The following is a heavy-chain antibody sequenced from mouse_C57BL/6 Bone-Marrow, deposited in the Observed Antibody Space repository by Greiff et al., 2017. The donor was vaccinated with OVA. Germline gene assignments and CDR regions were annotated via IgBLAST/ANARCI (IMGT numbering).Heavy chain of an antibody. Sequence: EVKLVESGGGLVKPGGSPKLSCAASGFTFSSYTMSWVRQTPEKRLEWVATISGGGGNTYYPDSVKGRFTISRDNAKNTLYLQMSSLRSEDTALYYCARNLYWYFDVWGTGTTVTVSS. CDR1: GFTFSSYT. CDR2: ISGGGGNT. CDR3: ARNLYWYFDV. V-gene: IGHV5-9*01. J-gene: IGHJ1*03.